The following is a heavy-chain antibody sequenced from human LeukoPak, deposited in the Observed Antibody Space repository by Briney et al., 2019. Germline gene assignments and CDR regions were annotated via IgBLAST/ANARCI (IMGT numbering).Heavy chain of an antibody. CDR3: VRDPSNSGCAFDY. Sequence: GGSLRLSCAASGFTFSTYAMHWVRQAPGKGLEWVAIIRYNGEHKHYADSVKGRFTISRVNSKNTLDLQMNSLRADDTAVNYSVRDPSNSGCAFDYWGQGTLVTVSS. D-gene: IGHD6-19*01. CDR2: IRYNGEHK. J-gene: IGHJ4*02. V-gene: IGHV3-33*01. CDR1: GFTFSTYA.